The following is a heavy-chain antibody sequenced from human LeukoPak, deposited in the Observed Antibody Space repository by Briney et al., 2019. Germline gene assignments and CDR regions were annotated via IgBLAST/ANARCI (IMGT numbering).Heavy chain of an antibody. CDR1: GFTFNNYA. CDR2: ISYDGSKK. CDR3: ARDGYNRKFFDF. Sequence: GGSLRLSCAASGFTFNNYAMLWVRHAPGKGLELVSHISYDGSKKYYADSVKGRFTISRDDSYNTVYLQTNILTSEDTAIYYCARDGYNRKFFDFWGQGALVTVSS. J-gene: IGHJ4*02. V-gene: IGHV3-30*04. D-gene: IGHD5-24*01.